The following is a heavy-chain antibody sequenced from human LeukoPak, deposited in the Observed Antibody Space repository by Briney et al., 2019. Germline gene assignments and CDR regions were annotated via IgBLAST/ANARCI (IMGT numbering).Heavy chain of an antibody. CDR1: GFTFDDYG. D-gene: IGHD5-24*01. CDR2: INWNGGST. CDR3: ARWSPPGRMATYSFYYYMDV. J-gene: IGHJ6*03. Sequence: GGPLRLSCAASGFTFDDYGMSWVRQAPGKGLEWVSGINWNGGSTGYADSVKGRFTISRDNAKNSLYLQMNSLRAEDTALYYCARWSPPGRMATYSFYYYMDVWGKGTTVTVSS. V-gene: IGHV3-20*04.